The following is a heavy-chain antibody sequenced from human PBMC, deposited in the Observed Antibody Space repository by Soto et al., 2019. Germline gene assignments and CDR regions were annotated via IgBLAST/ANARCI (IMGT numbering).Heavy chain of an antibody. J-gene: IGHJ4*02. V-gene: IGHV1-8*01. Sequence: QVQLVQSGAELKKPGASVKVSCKASGYTFSNYDMNWVRQATGQGSEWIGWVNPNNGDTGYAQKFQGRVTLTTDISTTTTYMELTSLRSEDTGIYYCAKVSRKGSAIDFDYWGQGTLITVSS. D-gene: IGHD3-10*01. CDR1: GYTFSNYD. CDR2: VNPNNGDT. CDR3: AKVSRKGSAIDFDY.